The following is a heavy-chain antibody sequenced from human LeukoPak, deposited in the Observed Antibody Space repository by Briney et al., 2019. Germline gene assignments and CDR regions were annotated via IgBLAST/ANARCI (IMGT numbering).Heavy chain of an antibody. J-gene: IGHJ4*02. CDR1: GYTFTGYY. CDR3: ARERGEYDYTDY. D-gene: IGHD2/OR15-2a*01. V-gene: IGHV1-2*02. CDR2: INPNGGGT. Sequence: AASVTVSCKASGYTFTGYYMHWVRQAPGQGREWMGWINPNGGGTNYAQKFQGRVTMTRDTSISTAYMELSRLRSDDTAVYYCARERGEYDYTDYWGQGTLVTVSS.